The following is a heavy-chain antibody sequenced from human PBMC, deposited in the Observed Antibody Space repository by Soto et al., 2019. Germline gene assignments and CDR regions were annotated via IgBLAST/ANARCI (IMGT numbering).Heavy chain of an antibody. CDR3: ARGMDNNKVGW. V-gene: IGHV4-61*08. CDR1: GDSVSRADSY. Sequence: QVQLQESGPGLVKPSETLSLTCTVSGDSVSRADSYWSWVRQPPGKGLEWIGYICCSGSTEYNPSLRGRVIISVHRSKNQLSLQLRTVPAADTAVYFCARGMDNNKVGWWGQGTLVTVSS. CDR2: ICCSGST. D-gene: IGHD1-1*01. J-gene: IGHJ4*02.